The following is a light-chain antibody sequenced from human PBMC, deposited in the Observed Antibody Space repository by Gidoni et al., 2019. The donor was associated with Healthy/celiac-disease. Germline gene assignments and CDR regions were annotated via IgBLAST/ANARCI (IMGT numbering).Light chain of an antibody. J-gene: IGKJ2*01. CDR2: WAS. Sequence: DIVLTQSPYSLAVSLGERATINCKSSQSVLYSSNNKNYLAWYQQKPGQPPKLLIYWASTRESGVPDRFSGSGSGTDFTITISSLQAEDVAVYYCQQYYSTPSFGQGTKLEIK. CDR1: QSVLYSSNNKNY. CDR3: QQYYSTPS. V-gene: IGKV4-1*01.